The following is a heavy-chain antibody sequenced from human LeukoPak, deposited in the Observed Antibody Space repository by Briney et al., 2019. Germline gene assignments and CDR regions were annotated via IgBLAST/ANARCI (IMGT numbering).Heavy chain of an antibody. CDR3: ARDQTYCGGDCYGY. CDR1: GFTFSSYW. V-gene: IGHV3-7*01. Sequence: PGGSLRLSSAASGFTFSSYWMSWVRQAPGRGLEWVANIKQDGSEKYYVDSVKGRFTISRDNAKNSLYLQMNSLRAEDTAVYYCARDQTYCGGDCYGYWGQGTLVTVSS. J-gene: IGHJ4*02. CDR2: IKQDGSEK. D-gene: IGHD2-21*01.